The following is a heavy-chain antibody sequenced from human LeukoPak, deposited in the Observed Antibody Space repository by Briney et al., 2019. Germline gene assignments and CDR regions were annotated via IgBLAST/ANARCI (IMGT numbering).Heavy chain of an antibody. CDR2: IYPGDPDT. D-gene: IGHD1-26*01. CDR1: GYSFTSYW. J-gene: IGHJ1*01. V-gene: IGHV5-51*01. Sequence: GESLKNSCKGSGYSFTSYWIGWVRQMPGKGLEWMGMIYPGDPDTRYSPSFEGQVTISADKYISAAYLQWSSLKASDTAMYYCARYSGSYSDYFQHWGQGTLVTVSS. CDR3: ARYSGSYSDYFQH.